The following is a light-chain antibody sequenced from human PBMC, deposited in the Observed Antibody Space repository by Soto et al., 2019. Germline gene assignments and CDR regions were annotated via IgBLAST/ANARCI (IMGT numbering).Light chain of an antibody. CDR3: QQANSCQFT. V-gene: IGKV1-12*01. Sequence: DLQMTQSPSSVSASVGDIVTITCRARQGISIWLAWYQQKPGKAPKLLIYAASSLQSGVPSRFSDSGSGTDLTLTISSLQPEDFATYYCQQANSCQFTFGPGTKVDIK. CDR2: AAS. CDR1: QGISIW. J-gene: IGKJ3*01.